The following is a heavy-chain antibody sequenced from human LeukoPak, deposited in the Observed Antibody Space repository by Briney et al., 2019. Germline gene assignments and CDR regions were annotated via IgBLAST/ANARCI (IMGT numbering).Heavy chain of an antibody. J-gene: IGHJ4*02. CDR1: EFTFSSYG. CDR2: IDYDGRNA. CDR3: SIFEITLIVVLNS. V-gene: IGHV3-30*02. D-gene: IGHD3-22*01. Sequence: GGSLRLSCAASEFTFSSYGMHWVRQAPGKGLEWVAFIDYDGRNAFYADSVKGRFTISRDNSKNTLYLQMNSLRPEDTAIYYCSIFEITLIVVLNSWGQGTLVTVSS.